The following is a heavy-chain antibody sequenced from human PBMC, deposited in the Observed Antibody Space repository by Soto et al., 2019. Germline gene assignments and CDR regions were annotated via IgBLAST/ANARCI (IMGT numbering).Heavy chain of an antibody. CDR2: NYYSGST. CDR1: GGSISSGGYY. Sequence: PSETLSLTCTVSGGSISSGGYYWSWIRQHPGKGLEWIGYNYYSGSTYYNPSLKSRVTISVDTSKNQFSLELSSVTAADTAVYYCAGAPIVVVPAAMPGDYYYYGMDVWGQGTTVTVSS. CDR3: AGAPIVVVPAAMPGDYYYYGMDV. J-gene: IGHJ6*02. V-gene: IGHV4-31*03. D-gene: IGHD2-2*01.